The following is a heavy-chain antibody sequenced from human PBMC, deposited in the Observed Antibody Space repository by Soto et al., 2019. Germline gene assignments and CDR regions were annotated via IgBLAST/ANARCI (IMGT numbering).Heavy chain of an antibody. CDR1: GDCMRSFY. J-gene: IGHJ4*02. V-gene: IGHV4-59*01. CDR3: TRVGGYYGDYRNCDY. CDR2: IYYSGST. D-gene: IGHD4-17*01. Sequence: SETLSLTCTVYGDCMRSFYWSWIRQPPGKGLEWIGNIYYSGSTNYNPSRKSRVTMSVDMSRNQVSLKLSSVTAADTAVYYCTRVGGYYGDYRNCDYWRKGARIIVSS.